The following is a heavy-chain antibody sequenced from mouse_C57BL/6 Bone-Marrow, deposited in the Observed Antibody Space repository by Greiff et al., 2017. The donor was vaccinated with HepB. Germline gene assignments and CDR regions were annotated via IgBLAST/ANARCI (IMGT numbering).Heavy chain of an antibody. V-gene: IGHV7-1*01. D-gene: IGHD2-3*01. J-gene: IGHJ4*01. CDR2: SRNKANDYTT. CDR3: ARDLYDGYYGAMDY. Sequence: DVHLVESGGGLVQSGRSLRLSCATSGFTFSDFYMEWVRQAPGKGLEWIAASRNKANDYTTEYSASVKGRFIVSRDTSQSILYLQMNALRAEDTAIYYCARDLYDGYYGAMDYWGQGTSVTVSS. CDR1: GFTFSDFY.